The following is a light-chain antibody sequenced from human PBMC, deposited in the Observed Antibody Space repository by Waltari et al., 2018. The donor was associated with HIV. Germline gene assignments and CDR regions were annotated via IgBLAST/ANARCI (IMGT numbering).Light chain of an antibody. V-gene: IGKV3-15*01. CDR3: QQYNNWRRT. Sequence: IVMTQSPATLSVSPGERATLACRASQSVSTNLAWYQQIPGQAPRLLIYGASTRASGIPVRFSGSGSGTEFTLTISSLQSEDFAVYYCQQYNNWRRTFGGGTKVEIK. CDR1: QSVSTN. J-gene: IGKJ4*01. CDR2: GAS.